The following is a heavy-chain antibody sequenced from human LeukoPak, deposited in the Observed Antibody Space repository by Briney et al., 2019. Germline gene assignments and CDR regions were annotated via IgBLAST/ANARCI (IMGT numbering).Heavy chain of an antibody. CDR1: EFTVNDYY. V-gene: IGHV3-11*01. CDR2: IGGSDSIV. CDR3: AREMVAGTFDS. D-gene: IGHD6-19*01. Sequence: PGGSLRLSCAVSEFTVNDYYMSWIRQAPGKGLEWVADIGGSDSIVAYAASVRGRFSISRDFAKSSPYLQMNSLRAEDTAVYYCAREMVAGTFDSWGRGALVTVSS. J-gene: IGHJ4*02.